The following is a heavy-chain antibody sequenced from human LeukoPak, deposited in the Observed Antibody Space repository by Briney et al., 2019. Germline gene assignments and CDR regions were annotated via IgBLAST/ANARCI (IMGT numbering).Heavy chain of an antibody. Sequence: GGSLRLSYAASGFTFSSYWMNWARQAPGKGLEWVASINHNGNVNYYVDSVKGRFTISRDNAKNSLYLQMSNLRAEDTAVYFCARGGGLDVWGQGATVTVSS. V-gene: IGHV3-7*03. CDR2: INHNGNVN. CDR3: ARGGGLDV. J-gene: IGHJ6*02. D-gene: IGHD3-16*01. CDR1: GFTFSSYW.